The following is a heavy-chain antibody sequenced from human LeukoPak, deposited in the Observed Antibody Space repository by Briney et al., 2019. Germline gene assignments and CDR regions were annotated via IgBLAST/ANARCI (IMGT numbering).Heavy chain of an antibody. V-gene: IGHV1-2*02. CDR2: INPNSGGT. Sequence: WASVTVSCKTSGYTFTGYYIHWVRQDPRQGLEWMGWINPNSGGTNYAQKFQGRVTMTRDTSISTAYMELSRLTSDDTAVYFRAREVSRIAVAGIDYWGQGTLVTVSS. D-gene: IGHD6-19*01. CDR3: AREVSRIAVAGIDY. J-gene: IGHJ4*02. CDR1: GYTFTGYY.